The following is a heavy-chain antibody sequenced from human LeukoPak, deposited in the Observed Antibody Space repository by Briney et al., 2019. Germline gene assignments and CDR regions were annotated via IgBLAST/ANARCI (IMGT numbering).Heavy chain of an antibody. D-gene: IGHD2-2*01. CDR3: ARDATDRTDIVVGWFDP. CDR2: ISYDGSNK. Sequence: GGSLRLSCAASGFTFSSYAMHWVRQAPGKGLEWVAVISYDGSNKYYADSVKGRFTISRDNSKNTLYLQMNSLRAEDTAVYYCARDATDRTDIVVGWFDPWGQGTLVTVPS. V-gene: IGHV3-30*04. J-gene: IGHJ5*02. CDR1: GFTFSSYA.